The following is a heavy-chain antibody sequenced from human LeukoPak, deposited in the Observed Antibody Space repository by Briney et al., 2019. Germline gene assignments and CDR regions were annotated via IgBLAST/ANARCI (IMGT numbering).Heavy chain of an antibody. CDR1: GFTFSSYA. Sequence: GRSLRLSCAASGFTFSSYAMSWVRQAPGKGLEWVSAISGSGGSTYYADSVKGRFTISRDNSKNTLYLQMNSLRAEDTAVYYCAKDLGYFDWLLPSLGYWGQGTLVTVSS. J-gene: IGHJ4*02. CDR3: AKDLGYFDWLLPSLGY. CDR2: ISGSGGST. D-gene: IGHD3-9*01. V-gene: IGHV3-23*01.